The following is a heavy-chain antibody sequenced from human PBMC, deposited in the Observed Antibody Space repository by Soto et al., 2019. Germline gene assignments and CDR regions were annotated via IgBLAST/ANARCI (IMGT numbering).Heavy chain of an antibody. CDR2: IYYSGST. CDR1: GGSISSGGYY. D-gene: IGHD6-6*01. Sequence: QVQLQESGPGLVKPSQTLSLTCTVSGGSISSGGYYWSWIRQHPGKGLEWIGYIYYSGSTYYNPSLKSRVTIAVDTSKNHFSLKLSSVTAADPAVYYCASLSPRHEFDYWGQGSLVTVSS. CDR3: ASLSPRHEFDY. V-gene: IGHV4-31*03. J-gene: IGHJ4*02.